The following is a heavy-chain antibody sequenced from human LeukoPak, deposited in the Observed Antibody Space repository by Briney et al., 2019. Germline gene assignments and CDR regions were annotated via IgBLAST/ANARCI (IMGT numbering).Heavy chain of an antibody. J-gene: IGHJ4*02. CDR1: GFTFSSYW. CDR3: AETYMIRRW. CDR2: IKQDGSEK. Sequence: QAGGSLRLSCAASGFTFSSYWMSWVRQAPGKGLEWVANIKQDGSEKYYVDSVKGRFTISRDNVKNSLYLQMNSLRVEDTAVYYCAETYMIRRWGGQGTLVTVSS. V-gene: IGHV3-7*01. D-gene: IGHD3-10*01.